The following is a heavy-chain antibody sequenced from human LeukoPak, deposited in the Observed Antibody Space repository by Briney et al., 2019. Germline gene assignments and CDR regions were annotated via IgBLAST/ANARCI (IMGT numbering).Heavy chain of an antibody. Sequence: SETLSLTCTVSGGSISSGGYYWSRIRQHPGKGLEWIGYIYYSGSTYYNPSLKSRVTISVDTSKNQFSLKLSSVTAADTAVYYCARKKLGINPAFDYWGQGTLVTVSS. J-gene: IGHJ4*02. V-gene: IGHV4-31*03. CDR3: ARKKLGINPAFDY. CDR2: IYYSGST. D-gene: IGHD7-27*01. CDR1: GGSISSGGYY.